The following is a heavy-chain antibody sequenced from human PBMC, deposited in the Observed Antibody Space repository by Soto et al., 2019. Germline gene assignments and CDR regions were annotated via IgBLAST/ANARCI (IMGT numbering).Heavy chain of an antibody. CDR1: GCTFSSYS. J-gene: IGHJ6*03. V-gene: IGHV3-21*01. Sequence: GSLRLSCAAAGCTFSSYSMNRVRQAPGKGVEWVSSISSSSSYIYYADSMKGRFTISRDNAKNSLYLQMNSLRAEDTAVYYCARGNIVVVVARRSYYMDVWGKGTTVTVSS. D-gene: IGHD2-15*01. CDR2: ISSSSSYI. CDR3: ARGNIVVVVARRSYYMDV.